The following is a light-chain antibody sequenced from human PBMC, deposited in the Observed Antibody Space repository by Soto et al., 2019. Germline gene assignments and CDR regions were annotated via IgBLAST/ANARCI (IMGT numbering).Light chain of an antibody. CDR2: KAS. CDR3: QQYNDYSWT. CDR1: QSISAW. J-gene: IGKJ1*01. Sequence: DIQMTQSPSTLSASVGDRVSINCRASQSISAWLAWYQQKPGKAPRLLIYKASTLEIGVPSRFSGSGSGTEFTLTIRSMPTDDVTTYSCQQYNDYSWTFGQGTKVDI. V-gene: IGKV1-5*03.